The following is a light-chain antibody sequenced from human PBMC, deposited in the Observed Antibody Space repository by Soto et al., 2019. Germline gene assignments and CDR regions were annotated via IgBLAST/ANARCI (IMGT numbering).Light chain of an antibody. J-gene: IGLJ1*01. Sequence: QSALTQPPSASGTPGQRVTISCPGSSSNIGSNYVYWYQQLPGTAPKLLIYRNNQRPSGVPDRFFGSKSGTSASLAISGLRSEDEADYYCAEWDDSLSGLYVFGTGTKVTVL. CDR2: RNN. V-gene: IGLV1-47*01. CDR3: AEWDDSLSGLYV. CDR1: SSNIGSNY.